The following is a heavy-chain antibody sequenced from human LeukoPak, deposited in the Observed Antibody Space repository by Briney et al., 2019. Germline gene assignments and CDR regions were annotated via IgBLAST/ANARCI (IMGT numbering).Heavy chain of an antibody. Sequence: GALRHSCAASGFTSGGYSMSWGRHALGEGVERVSSIFIIISTIYYADSVKGRFTISRDNAKNSLYLQMNSLRDEDTAVYYCARTGYSSSSGWAYYYYYYMDVWGKGTTVTVSS. CDR3: ARTGYSSSSGWAYYYYYYMDV. D-gene: IGHD6-6*01. J-gene: IGHJ6*03. CDR2: IFIIISTI. CDR1: GFTSGGYS. V-gene: IGHV3-48*02.